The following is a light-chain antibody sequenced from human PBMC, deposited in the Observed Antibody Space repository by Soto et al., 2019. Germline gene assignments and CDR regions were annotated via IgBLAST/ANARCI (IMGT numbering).Light chain of an antibody. CDR3: QQDGTEPEKTWT. Sequence: EIVLTQSPGTLSLSPGERATLSCRASQRVSSSSLTWYQQKPGQAPRLLIYGTFSRATGIPDRFSGSGSGTDFTLTISRLEPEDFAVYYCQQDGTEPEKTWTFCQGTKVEIK. CDR1: QRVSSSS. J-gene: IGKJ1*01. CDR2: GTF. V-gene: IGKV3-20*01.